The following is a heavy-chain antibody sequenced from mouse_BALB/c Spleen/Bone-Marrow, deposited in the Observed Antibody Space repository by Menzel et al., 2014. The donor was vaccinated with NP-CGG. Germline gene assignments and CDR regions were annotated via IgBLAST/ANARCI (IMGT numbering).Heavy chain of an antibody. CDR1: GFTFSNFG. D-gene: IGHD2-1*01. V-gene: IGHV5-17*02. CDR2: ISTGGTIL. CDR3: ARSQFYGNYFGY. J-gene: IGHJ2*01. Sequence: EVMLVESGGGLVQPGGSRKLSCAASGFTFSNFGMHWVRQAPDKGLEWVAFISTGGTILYYPDTVHGRFPISRDNPENTLFLQMTSLRSEDTAIYFRARSQFYGNYFGYWGQSTTLTVSS.